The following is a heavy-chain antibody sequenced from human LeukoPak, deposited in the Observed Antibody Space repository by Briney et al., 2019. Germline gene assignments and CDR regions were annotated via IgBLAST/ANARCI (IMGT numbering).Heavy chain of an antibody. CDR3: ARATMAKFDY. J-gene: IGHJ4*02. D-gene: IGHD3-10*01. CDR2: IYYSGST. V-gene: IGHV4-59*08. CDR1: GGSISSYY. Sequence: SETLSLTCTVSGGSISSYYWSWIRQPPGKGLEWIGYIYYSGSTNYNPPLKSRVTISVDTSKNQFSLKLSSVTAADTAVYYCARATMAKFDYWGQGTLVTVSS.